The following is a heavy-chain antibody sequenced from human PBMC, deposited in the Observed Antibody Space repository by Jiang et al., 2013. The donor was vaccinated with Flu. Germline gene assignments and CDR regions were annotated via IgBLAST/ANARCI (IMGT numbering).Heavy chain of an antibody. CDR3: ARVLLPLVYFEVRGVGGGMDV. CDR1: NSAA. D-gene: IGHD3-10*01. V-gene: IGHV6-1*01. CDR2: TYYRSKWYN. J-gene: IGHJ6*02. Sequence: NSAAWNWIRQSPSRGLEWLGRTYYRSKWYNDYAVSVKSRITINPDTSKNQFSLQLNSVTPEDTAVYYCARVLLPLVYFEVRGVGGGMDVWGQGTTVTVSS.